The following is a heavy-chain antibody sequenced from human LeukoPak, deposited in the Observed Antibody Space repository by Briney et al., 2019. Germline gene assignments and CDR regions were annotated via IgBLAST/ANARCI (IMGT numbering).Heavy chain of an antibody. CDR3: ARIGYGRSPVL. V-gene: IGHV4-61*01. CDR1: GGSVSSGSYY. CDR2: IYYSGST. Sequence: PSETLSLTCTVSGGSVSSGSYYWSWIRQPPGKGLEWIGYIYYSGSTNYNPSLKSRVTISVDTSKNQFSLKLSSVTAADTAVYYCARIGYGRSPVLWGQGTLVTVSS. J-gene: IGHJ4*02. D-gene: IGHD5-18*01.